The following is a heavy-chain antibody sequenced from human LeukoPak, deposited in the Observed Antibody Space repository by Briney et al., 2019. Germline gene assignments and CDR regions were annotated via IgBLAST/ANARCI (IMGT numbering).Heavy chain of an antibody. J-gene: IGHJ4*02. CDR3: ARAGHADSFDY. Sequence: GGSLRLSCAASGFTLSSYSMNWVRQAPGKGLEWVSCISTTSRTIHYADSVKGRFAISRDNAKNSLYLQMNSLRAEDTAVYYCARAGHADSFDYWGQGALVTVSS. D-gene: IGHD2-21*01. CDR1: GFTLSSYS. V-gene: IGHV3-48*01. CDR2: ISTTSRTI.